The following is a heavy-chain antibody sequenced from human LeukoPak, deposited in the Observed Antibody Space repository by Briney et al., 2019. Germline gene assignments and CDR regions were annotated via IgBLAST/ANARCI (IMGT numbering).Heavy chain of an antibody. Sequence: ASVKVSCKASGYTFTGYYIHWVRQAPGQGPEWMGYINPNTGGTKYAQKFQDRVTMTRDTSISTAYMELSRLRSDDTAVYYCARVRDRNTVDFDYWGQGTLVTVSS. D-gene: IGHD4-23*01. CDR3: ARVRDRNTVDFDY. V-gene: IGHV1-2*02. CDR1: GYTFTGYY. CDR2: INPNTGGT. J-gene: IGHJ4*02.